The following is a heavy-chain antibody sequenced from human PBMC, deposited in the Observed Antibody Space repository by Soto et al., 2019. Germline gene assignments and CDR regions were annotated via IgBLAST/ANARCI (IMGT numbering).Heavy chain of an antibody. CDR2: ITDSGDDT. CDR3: AKLGSSSWSPHYYFDY. J-gene: IGHJ4*02. V-gene: IGHV3-23*01. D-gene: IGHD2-2*01. CDR1: GFTFNNYA. Sequence: EVQLLESGGGLVQPGGSLRLSCAASGFTFNNYAMGWVRQAPGKGLEWVSAITDSGDDTYYIDSVKGRFTISRDNSKSTLYLRMNSLRAEDTAIYYCAKLGSSSWSPHYYFDYWGQGTLVAVSS.